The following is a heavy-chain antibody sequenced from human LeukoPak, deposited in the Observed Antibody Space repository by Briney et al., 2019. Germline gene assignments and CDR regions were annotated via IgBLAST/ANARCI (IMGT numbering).Heavy chain of an antibody. Sequence: PSETLSLTCAVYGGSFSGYYRSWIRQPPGKGLEWIGEINHSGSTNYNPSLKSRVTISVDTSKNQFSLKLSSVTAADTAVYYCARGDDYGALDFDYWGQGTLVTVSS. CDR3: ARGDDYGALDFDY. CDR1: GGSFSGYY. CDR2: INHSGST. D-gene: IGHD4-17*01. V-gene: IGHV4-34*01. J-gene: IGHJ4*02.